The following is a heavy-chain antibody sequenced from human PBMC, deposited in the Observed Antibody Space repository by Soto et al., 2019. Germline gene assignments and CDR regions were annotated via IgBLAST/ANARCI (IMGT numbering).Heavy chain of an antibody. V-gene: IGHV4-31*03. Sequence: QVQLQESGPGLVKPSQTLSLTCTVSGGSISSGGYYWSWIRQHPGKGLEWIGYIYYSGSTYYNPSLKSRLTISVDTSKNQFSLKLSSVTAADTAVYYCARDWEAAAGKDYYYYGMDVWGQGTTVTVSS. CDR1: GGSISSGGYY. CDR3: ARDWEAAAGKDYYYYGMDV. J-gene: IGHJ6*02. CDR2: IYYSGST. D-gene: IGHD6-13*01.